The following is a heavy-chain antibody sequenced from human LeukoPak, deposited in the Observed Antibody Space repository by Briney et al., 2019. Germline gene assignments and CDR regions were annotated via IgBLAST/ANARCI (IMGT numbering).Heavy chain of an antibody. D-gene: IGHD1-26*01. CDR3: AKDRGSYYAEYFQH. J-gene: IGHJ1*01. Sequence: ASVKVSCKASGGTFSSYAMSWVRQAPGKGLEWVSAISGSGGSTYYADSVKGRFTISRDNSKNTLYLQMNSLRAEDTAVYYCAKDRGSYYAEYFQHWGQGTLVTVSS. CDR2: ISGSGGST. CDR1: GGTFSSYA. V-gene: IGHV3-23*01.